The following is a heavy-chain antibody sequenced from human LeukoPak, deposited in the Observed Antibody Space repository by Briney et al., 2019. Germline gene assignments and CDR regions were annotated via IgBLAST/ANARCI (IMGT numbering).Heavy chain of an antibody. J-gene: IGHJ4*02. CDR2: IVVGSGNT. Sequence: GTSVNVSCKTSGFTFTSSAVQWVRQARGQRLEWIGWIVVGSGNTNCAQKFQGRVTITRDMSTSTAYMELSSLRSEDTAVYYCAVHPGFSTWTAHRGILDYWGQGTLVTVSS. D-gene: IGHD3-3*02. CDR3: AVHPGFSTWTAHRGILDY. V-gene: IGHV1-58*01. CDR1: GFTFTSSA.